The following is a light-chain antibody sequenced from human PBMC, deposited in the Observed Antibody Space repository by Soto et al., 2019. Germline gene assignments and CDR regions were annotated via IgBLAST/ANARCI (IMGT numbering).Light chain of an antibody. Sequence: EIVLTQSPGTLSLSPGERATLSCRASQSVSSSYLAWYQQKPGQAPRLLIYGASSRATGIPDRFSGSGSGTDFTLTISRLEPEDCAVYYCQQFEGSLWTFGQGTKVEMK. CDR2: GAS. J-gene: IGKJ1*01. CDR1: QSVSSSY. V-gene: IGKV3-20*01. CDR3: QQFEGSLWT.